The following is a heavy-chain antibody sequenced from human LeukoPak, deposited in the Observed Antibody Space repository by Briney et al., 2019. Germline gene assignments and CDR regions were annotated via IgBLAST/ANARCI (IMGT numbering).Heavy chain of an antibody. CDR1: GGSISSGSYY. V-gene: IGHV4-61*02. CDR2: IYTSGST. Sequence: PSETLSLTCTVSGGSISSGSYYWSWIRQPAGKGLEWIGRIYTSGSTNYNPSLKSRVTISVDTSKNQFSLKLSSVTAADTAVYYCARSPRSIFGLRWFDPWGQGTLVTVSS. D-gene: IGHD3-3*01. J-gene: IGHJ5*02. CDR3: ARSPRSIFGLRWFDP.